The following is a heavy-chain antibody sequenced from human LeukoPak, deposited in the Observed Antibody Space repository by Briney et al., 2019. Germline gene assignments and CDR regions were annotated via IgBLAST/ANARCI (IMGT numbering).Heavy chain of an antibody. D-gene: IGHD3-3*01. J-gene: IGHJ4*02. CDR2: INHSGST. Sequence: SETLSLTCAVYGGSFSGYYWSWIRQPPGKGLEWIGEINHSGSTNYNPSLESRVTISVDTSKNQFSLKLSSVTAADTAVYYCARGRKERVVRQRLYDYWGQGTLVTVSS. CDR1: GGSFSGYY. V-gene: IGHV4-34*01. CDR3: ARGRKERVVRQRLYDY.